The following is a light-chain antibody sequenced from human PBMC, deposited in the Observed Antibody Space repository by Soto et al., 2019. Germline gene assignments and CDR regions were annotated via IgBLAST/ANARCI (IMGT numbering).Light chain of an antibody. CDR3: HQRSSWPLT. V-gene: IGKV3-11*01. Sequence: EIVLTQSPATLSLSPVERATLSCMASQSISTYLAWYQQKPGQPPRLLIYDASHRATGIPARFGGSGSGTDFTLTISNLEPEDFAVYYCHQRSSWPLTFGGGTKV. CDR1: QSISTY. CDR2: DAS. J-gene: IGKJ4*01.